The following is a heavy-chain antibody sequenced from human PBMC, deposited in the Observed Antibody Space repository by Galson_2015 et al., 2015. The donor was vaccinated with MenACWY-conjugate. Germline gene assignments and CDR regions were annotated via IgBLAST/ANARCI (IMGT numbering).Heavy chain of an antibody. CDR3: VTRQRVSSNTWYTFDY. CDR2: ISTRSST. Sequence: SLRLSCAASGFTFSDYYMSWVRQAPGKGLECVSYISTRSSTSYADSVQGRFTISRDNAKNSVYLQMDSLRAEDTAEYYCVTRQRVSSNTWYTFDYWGQGTLVTVSS. V-gene: IGHV3-11*03. CDR1: GFTFSDYY. J-gene: IGHJ4*02. D-gene: IGHD6-13*01.